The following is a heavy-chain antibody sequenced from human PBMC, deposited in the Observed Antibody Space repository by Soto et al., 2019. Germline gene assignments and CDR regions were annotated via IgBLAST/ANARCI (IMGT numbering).Heavy chain of an antibody. CDR3: ARRKERSGPHYFDY. Sequence: QVQLVQSGAEVKEPGASVKVSCKASGYTFTTYDIYWMRQATGQGLEWMGWMNPYSGNTGYAQKFQGRVTVTRITSISALYMEMGGLGLDDTAAYYWARRKERSGPHYFDYWGQGSQVTVSS. J-gene: IGHJ4*02. D-gene: IGHD6-25*01. CDR1: GYTFTTYD. CDR2: MNPYSGNT. V-gene: IGHV1-8*01.